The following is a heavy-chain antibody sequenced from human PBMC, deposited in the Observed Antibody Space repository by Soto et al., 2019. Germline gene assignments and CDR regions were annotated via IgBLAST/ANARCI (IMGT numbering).Heavy chain of an antibody. CDR2: ISSGSTNI. D-gene: IGHD1-26*01. J-gene: IGHJ4*02. CDR3: ARDRSAACSDY. CDR1: GFTFSDFY. Sequence: QVQLVESGGGLVKPGGSLRLSCAASGFTFSDFYMSWIRQAPGKGLEWISYISSGSTNIFYADSVKGRFTVSRDNAKNSVYLQRDSLRAEGTAVYYCARDRSAACSDYWGQGALVTVSS. V-gene: IGHV3-11*01.